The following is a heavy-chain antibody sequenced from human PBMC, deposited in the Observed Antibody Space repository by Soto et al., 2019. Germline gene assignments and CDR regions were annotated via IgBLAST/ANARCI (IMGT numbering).Heavy chain of an antibody. CDR1: GGSISSGGYS. V-gene: IGHV4-30-2*01. CDR3: ARSELRYPPDD. CDR2: IYHSGST. D-gene: IGHD3-9*01. Sequence: SETLSLTCAVSGGSISSGGYSWSWIRQPPGKGLEWIGYIYHSGSTYYNPSLKSRVTISVDRSKNQFSLKLSSVTAADTAVYYCARSELRYPPDDWGQGTLVTVSS. J-gene: IGHJ4*02.